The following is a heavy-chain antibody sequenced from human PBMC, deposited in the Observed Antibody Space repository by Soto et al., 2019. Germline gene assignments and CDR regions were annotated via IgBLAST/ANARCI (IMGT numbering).Heavy chain of an antibody. V-gene: IGHV4-34*01. J-gene: IGHJ6*02. Sequence: ASETLSLTCAVYGGSLSGYYWSWIRQPPGKGLEWIGEINHSGSTNYNPSLKSRVTISVDTSKNQFSLKLSSVTAADTAVYYCARVRYGYYYYYGMDVWGQGITVTVSS. CDR1: GGSLSGYY. CDR3: ARVRYGYYYYYGMDV. D-gene: IGHD3-9*01. CDR2: INHSGST.